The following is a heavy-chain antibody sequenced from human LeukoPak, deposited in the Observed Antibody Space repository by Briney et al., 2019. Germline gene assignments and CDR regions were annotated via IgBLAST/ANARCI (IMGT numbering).Heavy chain of an antibody. D-gene: IGHD5-24*01. CDR2: IYSGGST. CDR1: GFTVSSNY. Sequence: GGSLRLSCAASGFTVSSNYMSWVRQAPGKGLEWVSVIYSGGSTYYADSVKGRFTISRDNSKNTLYLQMNSLRAEDTAVYYCARVAATIRGDLSDYWGQGTLVTVSS. V-gene: IGHV3-53*01. CDR3: ARVAATIRGDLSDY. J-gene: IGHJ4*02.